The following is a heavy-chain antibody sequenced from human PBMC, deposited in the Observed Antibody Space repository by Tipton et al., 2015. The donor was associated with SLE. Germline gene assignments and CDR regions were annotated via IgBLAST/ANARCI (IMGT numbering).Heavy chain of an antibody. Sequence: TLSLTCTVSGGSISSSSYYWSWIRQPPGKGLEWIGYIYYSGSTNYNPSLKSRVTISVDTSKNQFSLKLSSVTAADTAVYYCARGTIVVAALDAFDIWGQGTMVTVSS. J-gene: IGHJ3*02. V-gene: IGHV4-61*01. CDR2: IYYSGST. D-gene: IGHD2-21*01. CDR3: ARGTIVVAALDAFDI. CDR1: GGSISSSSYY.